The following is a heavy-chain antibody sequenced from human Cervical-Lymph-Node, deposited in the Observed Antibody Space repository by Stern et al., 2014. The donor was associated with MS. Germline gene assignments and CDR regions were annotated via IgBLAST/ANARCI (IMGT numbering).Heavy chain of an antibody. CDR1: GGPISSGDYY. CDR2: IYYSGST. J-gene: IGHJ4*02. Sequence: QVQLVESGPGLVKPSQTLSLTCTVSGGPISSGDYYWSWIRQPPVKGLEWIGYIYYSGSTYYNPSLKSRVTISVDTSKNQFSLKLSSVTAADTAVYYCAREGPRTGTLVYWGQGTLVTVSS. D-gene: IGHD3/OR15-3a*01. V-gene: IGHV4-30-4*01. CDR3: AREGPRTGTLVY.